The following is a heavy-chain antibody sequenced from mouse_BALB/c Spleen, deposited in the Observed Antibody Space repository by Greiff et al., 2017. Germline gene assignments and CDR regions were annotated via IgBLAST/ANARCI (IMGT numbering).Heavy chain of an antibody. V-gene: IGHV2-9*02. D-gene: IGHD4-1*01. CDR1: GFSLTSYG. CDR2: IWAGGST. CDR3: ARGGLGRGYYYAMDY. J-gene: IGHJ4*01. Sequence: QVQLKQSGPGLVAPSQSLSITCTVSGFSLTSYGVHWVRQPPGKGLEWLGVIWAGGSTNYNSALMSRLSISKDNSKSQVFLKMNSLQTDDTAMYYCARGGLGRGYYYAMDYWGQGTSVTVSS.